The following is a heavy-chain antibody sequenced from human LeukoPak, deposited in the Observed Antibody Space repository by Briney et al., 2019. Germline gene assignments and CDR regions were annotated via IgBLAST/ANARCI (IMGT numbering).Heavy chain of an antibody. J-gene: IGHJ4*02. CDR1: GFTLSSYE. V-gene: IGHV3-48*03. Sequence: PGGSLRLSCAASGFTLSSYEMNWVRQAPGKGLEWVSYISSSGSTIYYADSVKGRFTISRDNAKNSLYLHMNSLRAEDTAVYYCARDYGGSSPFDYWDQGTLVTVSS. CDR3: ARDYGGSSPFDY. CDR2: ISSSGSTI. D-gene: IGHD4-23*01.